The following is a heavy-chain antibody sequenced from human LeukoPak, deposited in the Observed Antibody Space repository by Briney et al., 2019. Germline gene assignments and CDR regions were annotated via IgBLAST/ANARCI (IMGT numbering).Heavy chain of an antibody. CDR1: GGSISSSSYY. Sequence: SETLSLTCTVSGGSISSSSYYWGWIRQPPGTGLEWIGSIYYSGSTYYNPSLKSRVTISVDTSKNQFSLKLSSVTAADTAVYYCARGFGRGEDYWGQGTLVTVSS. CDR3: ARGFGRGEDY. J-gene: IGHJ4*02. CDR2: IYYSGST. D-gene: IGHD3-10*01. V-gene: IGHV4-39*01.